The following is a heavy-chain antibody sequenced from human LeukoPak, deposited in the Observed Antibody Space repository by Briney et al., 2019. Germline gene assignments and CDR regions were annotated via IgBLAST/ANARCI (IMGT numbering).Heavy chain of an antibody. D-gene: IGHD2-2*01. CDR2: ISYDGSNK. V-gene: IGHV3-30*18. Sequence: GGSLRLSCAASGFTFSSYGMHWVRQAPGKGLEWGAVISYDGSNKYYADSVKGRFTISRDNSKNTLYLQMNSLRAEDTAVYYCAKAFYCSSTSCYPWASFDYWGQGTLVTVSS. CDR3: AKAFYCSSTSCYPWASFDY. CDR1: GFTFSSYG. J-gene: IGHJ4*02.